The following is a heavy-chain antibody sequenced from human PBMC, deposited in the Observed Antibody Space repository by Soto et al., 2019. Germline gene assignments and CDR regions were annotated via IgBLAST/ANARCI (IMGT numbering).Heavy chain of an antibody. CDR1: GGSISSGDYY. V-gene: IGHV4-30-4*01. Sequence: SETLSLTCTVSGGSISSGDYYWSWIRQPPGKGLEWIGYIYYSGSTYYNPSLKSRVTISVDTSKNQFSLKLSSVTAADTAVYYCAILPVVTNYYYYGMDVWGQGTTVTVSS. CDR2: IYYSGST. J-gene: IGHJ6*02. D-gene: IGHD3-22*01. CDR3: AILPVVTNYYYYGMDV.